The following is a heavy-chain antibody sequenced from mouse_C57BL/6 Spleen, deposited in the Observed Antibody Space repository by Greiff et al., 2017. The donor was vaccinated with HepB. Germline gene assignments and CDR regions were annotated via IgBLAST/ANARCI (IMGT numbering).Heavy chain of an antibody. J-gene: IGHJ1*03. CDR3: AREGAYYGSSYWYFDV. V-gene: IGHV1-61*01. CDR2: IYPSDSET. D-gene: IGHD1-1*01. Sequence: VQLQQSGAELARPGASVKLSCKASGYTFTSYWMDWVKQRPGQGLEWIGNIYPSDSETHYNQKFKDKATLTVDKSSSTAYMQLSSLTSEDSAVYYCAREGAYYGSSYWYFDVWGTGTTVTVSS. CDR1: GYTFTSYW.